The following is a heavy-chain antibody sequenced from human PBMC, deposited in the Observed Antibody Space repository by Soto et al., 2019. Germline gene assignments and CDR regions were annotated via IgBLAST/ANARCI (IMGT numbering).Heavy chain of an antibody. Sequence: GGSLRLSCAASGFTFSTYSMNWVRQAPGKGLEWVSYMSRNLYHIYYADSVKGRFTISRDNAKDSLYLQMNSLRDEDTAVYYCTRDWGIAYGMDVWGQGTSVTV. CDR3: TRDWGIAYGMDV. CDR2: MSRNLYHI. CDR1: GFTFSTYS. D-gene: IGHD6-13*01. J-gene: IGHJ6*01. V-gene: IGHV3-48*02.